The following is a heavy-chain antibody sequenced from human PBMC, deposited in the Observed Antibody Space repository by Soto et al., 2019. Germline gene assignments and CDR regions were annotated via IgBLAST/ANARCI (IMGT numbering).Heavy chain of an antibody. D-gene: IGHD5-18*01. CDR1: GFTFSSYW. CDR3: AKGLSYSSYFDY. Sequence: PGGSLRLSCAASGFTFSSYWMHWVRQAPGKGLVWVSRINSVGTSTSYADSVKGRFTISRDNAKNTLYLQMNSLRAEDTALYYCAKGLSYSSYFDYWGQGTLVTVSS. V-gene: IGHV3-74*01. J-gene: IGHJ4*02. CDR2: INSVGTST.